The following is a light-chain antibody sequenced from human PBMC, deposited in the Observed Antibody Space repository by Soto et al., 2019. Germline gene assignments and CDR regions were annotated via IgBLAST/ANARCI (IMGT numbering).Light chain of an antibody. CDR2: STS. CDR1: QSLSSN. J-gene: IGKJ1*01. V-gene: IGKV3-15*01. CDR3: QQYNDWPSWT. Sequence: EIVMTQSPATLFVSPGGRATLSCRASQSLSSNLAWYQQKPGQAPRLLIYSTSTRATGVPARFSGSGSGTEFTLTINSLQSEDFAVYYCQQYNDWPSWTFGQGTKVEIK.